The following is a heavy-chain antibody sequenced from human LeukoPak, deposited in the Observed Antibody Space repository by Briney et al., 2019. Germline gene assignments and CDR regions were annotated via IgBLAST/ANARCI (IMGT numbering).Heavy chain of an antibody. CDR2: ISYDGSNK. D-gene: IGHD3-10*01. J-gene: IGHJ5*02. CDR3: ARHVWFGEHNGHENWFDP. Sequence: GRSLRLSCAASGFTFSSHGMHWVRQAPGKGLEWVAVISYDGSNKYYADSVKGRFTISRDNSKNTLYLQMNSLRAEDTAVYYCARHVWFGEHNGHENWFDPWGQGTLVIVSS. V-gene: IGHV3-30*03. CDR1: GFTFSSHG.